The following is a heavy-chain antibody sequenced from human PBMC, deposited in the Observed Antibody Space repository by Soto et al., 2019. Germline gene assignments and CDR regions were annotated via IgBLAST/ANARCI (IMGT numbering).Heavy chain of an antibody. CDR1: GDSIGTTHSY. Sequence: KTSETLYLTCTVSGDSIGTTHSYWAWIRQSPGKGLEWIGNIHYSGSTYYMPSLRSRVTLSVDTSKNQFSLRLTSVTAEDTAVYYCARHEGNGNVWPLDYWGQGILVTVS. D-gene: IGHD2-8*01. J-gene: IGHJ4*02. V-gene: IGHV4-39*01. CDR3: ARHEGNGNVWPLDY. CDR2: IHYSGST.